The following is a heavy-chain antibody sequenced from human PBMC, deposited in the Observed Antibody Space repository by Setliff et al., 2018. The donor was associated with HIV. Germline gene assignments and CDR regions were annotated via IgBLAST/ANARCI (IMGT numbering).Heavy chain of an antibody. J-gene: IGHJ4*02. CDR1: GSFISSGYF. CDR2: IYHSGTT. D-gene: IGHD6-19*01. Sequence: PSETLSLTCTVSGSFISSGYFWGGIRQSPGKGLEWIGSIYHSGTTYYNPSLESRVTISVDTSKNQLSLEMRSVTAADTAVFYCARQASGWFPGGHFTYWGQGKVVTVSS. CDR3: ARQASGWFPGGHFTY. V-gene: IGHV4-38-2*02.